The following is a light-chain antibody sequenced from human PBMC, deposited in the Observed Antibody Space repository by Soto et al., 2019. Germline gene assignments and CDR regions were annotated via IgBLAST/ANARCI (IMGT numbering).Light chain of an antibody. CDR1: QSLLHSNGYNY. J-gene: IGKJ1*01. CDR2: LGS. CDR3: MQALQTPWT. V-gene: IGKV2-28*01. Sequence: DIVMTQSPLSLPVTPGEPASISCRSSQSLLHSNGYNYLDWYLQKPGQSPQLLIYLGSNRASGVPDRFSGSGSFTDFTLKISRVEAEDVGVYYCMQALQTPWTFGQGTKVEIK.